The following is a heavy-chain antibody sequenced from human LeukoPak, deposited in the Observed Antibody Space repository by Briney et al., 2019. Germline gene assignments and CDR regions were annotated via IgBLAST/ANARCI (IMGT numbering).Heavy chain of an antibody. J-gene: IGHJ4*02. V-gene: IGHV1-2*02. CDR1: GYTFTSYG. CDR3: AVSYGDYGPCFDY. Sequence: ASVKVSCKASGYTFTSYGISWVRQAPGQGLEWMGWINPNSGGTNYAQKFQGRVTMTRDTSISTAYMELSRLRSDDTAVYYCAVSYGDYGPCFDYWGQGTLVTVSS. CDR2: INPNSGGT. D-gene: IGHD4-17*01.